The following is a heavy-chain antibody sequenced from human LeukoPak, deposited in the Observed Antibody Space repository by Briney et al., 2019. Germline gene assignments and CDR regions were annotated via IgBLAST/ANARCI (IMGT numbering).Heavy chain of an antibody. CDR2: IYSSGST. V-gene: IGHV4-4*07. D-gene: IGHD5-24*01. CDR1: GGSISSYY. J-gene: IGHJ6*02. Sequence: SETLSLTCTVSGGSISSYYWSWIRQPARKGLEWVGRIYSSGSTNYNPSLKSRVTMSVDTSKNQFSLKLSSVTAADTAVYYCARGGLQGNYYYYYGMDVWGQGTTVTVSS. CDR3: ARGGLQGNYYYYYGMDV.